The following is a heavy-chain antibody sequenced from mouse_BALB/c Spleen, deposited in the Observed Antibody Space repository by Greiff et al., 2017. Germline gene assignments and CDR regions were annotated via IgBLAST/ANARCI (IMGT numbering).Heavy chain of an antibody. CDR2: ISYSGST. D-gene: IGHD1-1*01. CDR3: ARYYGSSSGFAY. J-gene: IGHJ3*01. V-gene: IGHV3-2*02. Sequence: EVKLQESGPGLVKPSQSLSLTCTVTGYSITSDYAWNWIRQFPGNKLEWMGYISYSGSTSYNPSLKSRISITRDTSKNQFFLQLNSVTTEDTATYYCARYYGSSSGFAYWGQGTLVTVSA. CDR1: GYSITSDYA.